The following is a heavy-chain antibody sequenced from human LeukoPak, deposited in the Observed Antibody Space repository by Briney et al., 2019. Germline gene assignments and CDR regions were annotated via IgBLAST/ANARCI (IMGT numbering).Heavy chain of an antibody. V-gene: IGHV3-23*01. D-gene: IGHD6-13*01. CDR2: ISGTGGST. J-gene: IGHJ4*02. Sequence: PGGSLRLSCAVSGFTFSSYAMSWVRQAPGKGLEWVSSISGTGGSTYYADSVKGRFTIPRDNSKNTLFLQMNSLRAEDTAVYYWAKEWGVAAGISYFDYWGQGTRVTVPS. CDR3: AKEWGVAAGISYFDY. CDR1: GFTFSSYA.